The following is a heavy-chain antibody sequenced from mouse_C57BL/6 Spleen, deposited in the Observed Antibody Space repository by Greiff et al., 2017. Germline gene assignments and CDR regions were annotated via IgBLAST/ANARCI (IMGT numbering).Heavy chain of an antibody. CDR3: ARGDYYGSSYLYYAMDY. D-gene: IGHD1-1*01. Sequence: QVQLQQPGAELVRPGTSVKLSCKASGYTFTSYWMHWVKQRPGQGLEWIGVIDPSDSYTNYNQKFKGKATLTVDTSSSTAYMQLSSLTSEDSAVYYCARGDYYGSSYLYYAMDYWGQGTSVTVSS. V-gene: IGHV1-59*01. J-gene: IGHJ4*01. CDR1: GYTFTSYW. CDR2: IDPSDSYT.